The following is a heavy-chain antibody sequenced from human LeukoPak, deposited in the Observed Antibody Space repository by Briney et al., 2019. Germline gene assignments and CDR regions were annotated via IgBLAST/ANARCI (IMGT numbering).Heavy chain of an antibody. V-gene: IGHV3-30*03. CDR1: GFTFSSYG. CDR3: IGWRQLAVGY. Sequence: GGSLRLSCAASGFTFSSYGMHWVRQAPGKGLEWVAVISYDGSNKYYADSVKGRFTISRDNSKNTLYLQMNSLRAEDTAVYYCIGWRQLAVGYWGQGTLVTVSS. CDR2: ISYDGSNK. J-gene: IGHJ4*02. D-gene: IGHD6-13*01.